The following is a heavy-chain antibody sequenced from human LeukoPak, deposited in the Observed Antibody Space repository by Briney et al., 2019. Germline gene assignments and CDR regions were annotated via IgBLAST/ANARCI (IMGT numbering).Heavy chain of an antibody. J-gene: IGHJ5*02. CDR1: GFTFSSYA. D-gene: IGHD3-9*01. Sequence: PGRSLRLSCAASGFTFSSYAMHWVRQAPGKGLEWVSSINCSSSYIYYADSVKGRFTISRDNAKNSLYLQMNSLRAEDTAVYYGESDAGAADIFWYEPWGQGTLVTVSS. CDR3: ESDAGAADIFWYEP. V-gene: IGHV3-21*01. CDR2: INCSSSYI.